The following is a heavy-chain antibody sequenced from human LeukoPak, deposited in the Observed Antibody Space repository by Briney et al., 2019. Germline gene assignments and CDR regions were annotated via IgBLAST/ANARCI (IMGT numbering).Heavy chain of an antibody. V-gene: IGHV5-51*01. D-gene: IGHD5-18*01. Sequence: GESLKISCKGSGYSFTSYWIGWVRQMPGKGLEWMGIIYPGDSDTRYSPSFQGQVTISADKSISTAYLQWSSLKASDTAMYYCARPGYSYGYDYYYYYYMDVWGKGTTVTVSS. CDR1: GYSFTSYW. CDR2: IYPGDSDT. CDR3: ARPGYSYGYDYYYYYYMDV. J-gene: IGHJ6*03.